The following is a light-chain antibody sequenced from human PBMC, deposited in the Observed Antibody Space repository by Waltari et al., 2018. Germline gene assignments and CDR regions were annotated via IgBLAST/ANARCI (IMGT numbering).Light chain of an antibody. CDR1: QSLANTY. CDR3: KQYGNWPAHT. CDR2: RVS. Sequence: GQSLANTYLDWFHQRPGQAPRLLIYRVSSRASGIPDRFSGSGSGTDFTLNISRVEAEDFAVYYCKQYGNWPAHTFGQGTKVEIK. J-gene: IGKJ2*01. V-gene: IGKV3-20*01.